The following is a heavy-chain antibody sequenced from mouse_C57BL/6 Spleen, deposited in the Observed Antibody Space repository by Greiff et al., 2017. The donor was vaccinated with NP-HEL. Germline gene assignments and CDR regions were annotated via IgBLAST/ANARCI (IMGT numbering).Heavy chain of an antibody. CDR2: INPSNGGT. Sequence: QVQLQQPGAELVRPGTSVKLSCKASGYTFTSYWMHWVKQRPGQGLEWIGNINPSNGGTNYNEKFKSKATLTVDKSSSTAYMQLSTPTSEDSAVYYCARSPLYYGHYGDYWGPGTTLTVSS. V-gene: IGHV1-53*01. J-gene: IGHJ2*01. CDR1: GYTFTSYW. D-gene: IGHD2-1*01. CDR3: ARSPLYYGHYGDY.